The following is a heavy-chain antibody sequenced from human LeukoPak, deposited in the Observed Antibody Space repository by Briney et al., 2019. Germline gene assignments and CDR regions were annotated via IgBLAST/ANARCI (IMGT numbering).Heavy chain of an antibody. CDR2: IYRSGST. V-gene: IGHV4-4*02. J-gene: IGHJ4*02. CDR3: TTDYYYDSSGSYYTIDY. Sequence: KPSGTLSLTCAVSGGSISSSNWWSWVRQPPGKGLEWIGEIYRSGSTFYNPSLRSRVTISVDTSKNQFSLNLSSVTAADTAVYYCTTDYYYDSSGSYYTIDYWGQGTLVTVSS. CDR1: GGSISSSNW. D-gene: IGHD3-22*01.